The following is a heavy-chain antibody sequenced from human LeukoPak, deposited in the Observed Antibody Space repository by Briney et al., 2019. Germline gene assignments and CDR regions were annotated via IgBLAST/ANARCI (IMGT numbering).Heavy chain of an antibody. CDR2: INPSGGST. CDR1: GYTFTSYY. CDR3: ARDNSVEDTAWWFDP. D-gene: IGHD4-23*01. J-gene: IGHJ5*02. V-gene: IGHV1-46*01. Sequence: GASVKVSCKASGYTFTSYYMHWVRQAPGQGFEWMGIINPSGGSTSYAQKFQGRVTMTRDMSTSTDYMELSGLRSEDTAVYYCARDNSVEDTAWWFDPWGQGTLVTVSS.